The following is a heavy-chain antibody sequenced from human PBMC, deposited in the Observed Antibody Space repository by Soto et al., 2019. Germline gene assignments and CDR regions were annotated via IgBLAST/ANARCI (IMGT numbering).Heavy chain of an antibody. CDR2: IKEDGGAQ. CDR1: GFTFSTYW. Sequence: VQLVESGGGLVQPGGSLRLSCAASGFTFSTYWMTWVRQAPGKGLEWVASIKEDGGAQFYVDFVKGRFTISRDNAKKSLFMQMNSPGAEETAVFYCATVGFRGDCSGGPCRRNDYWGQGALVTVSS. D-gene: IGHD3-10*01. V-gene: IGHV3-7*01. J-gene: IGHJ4*02. CDR3: ATVGFRGDCSGGPCRRNDY.